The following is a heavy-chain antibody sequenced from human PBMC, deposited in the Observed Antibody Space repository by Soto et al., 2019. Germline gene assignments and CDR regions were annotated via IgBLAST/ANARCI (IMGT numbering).Heavy chain of an antibody. J-gene: IGHJ6*02. Sequence: QVQLVESGGGVVQPGRSLRLSCAASGFTFSSYGMHWVRQAPGKGLEWVAVISYDGSKKYYADSVKGRFTIARDNSKNTLYLHMSSLRAEDTAVYYCVKDGSSGWPYYYGLDVWGQGTSVTVSS. CDR1: GFTFSSYG. CDR2: ISYDGSKK. CDR3: VKDGSSGWPYYYGLDV. D-gene: IGHD6-19*01. V-gene: IGHV3-30*18.